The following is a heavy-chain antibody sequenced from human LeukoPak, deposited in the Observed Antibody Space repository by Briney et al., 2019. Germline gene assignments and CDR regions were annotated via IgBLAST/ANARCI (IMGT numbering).Heavy chain of an antibody. Sequence: PGRCLRLSCVPSLFTLDDYAMDWVRQGPPEGLEWVAGISWNSANIAYADSVEGRFTISRDNRQNSLSLEMTSMRAEDTALYYCARETSREGYNSDYNFDYWGQGTPVSVSS. D-gene: IGHD5-24*01. CDR3: ARETSREGYNSDYNFDY. J-gene: IGHJ4*02. CDR1: LFTLDDYA. CDR2: ISWNSANI. V-gene: IGHV3-9*01.